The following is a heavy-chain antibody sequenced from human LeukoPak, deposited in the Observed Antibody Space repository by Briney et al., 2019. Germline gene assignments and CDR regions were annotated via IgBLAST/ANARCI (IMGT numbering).Heavy chain of an antibody. CDR2: IYYSGST. CDR3: AGRFMSSNYYGMDV. D-gene: IGHD2-2*01. Sequence: SETLSLTCTVSGGSISSYYWSWIRQPRGKGLEWIGYIYYSGSTNYNPSLKSRVTISVDTSKNQFSLKLSSVTAADTAVCYCAGRFMSSNYYGMDVWGQGTTVTVSS. CDR1: GGSISSYY. J-gene: IGHJ6*02. V-gene: IGHV4-59*08.